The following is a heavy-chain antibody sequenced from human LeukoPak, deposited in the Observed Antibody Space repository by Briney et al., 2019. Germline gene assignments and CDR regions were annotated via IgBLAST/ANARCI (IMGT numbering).Heavy chain of an antibody. CDR1: GFTFSNYA. CDR3: AKGRLGIMYYFDY. J-gene: IGHJ4*02. V-gene: IGHV3-23*01. D-gene: IGHD7-27*01. CDR2: ITGSGGDT. Sequence: LGGSLRLSCAASGFTFSNYAMSWVRQAPGKGLEWVSTITGSGGDTYYADSVKGRFTIPRDNSRNMVYLQANSLRAEDAAMYYCAKGRLGIMYYFDYWGQGTLVTVSS.